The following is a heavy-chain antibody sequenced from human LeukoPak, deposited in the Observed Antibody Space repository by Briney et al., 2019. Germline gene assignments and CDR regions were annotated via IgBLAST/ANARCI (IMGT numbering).Heavy chain of an antibody. CDR2: IYYSGST. CDR3: ARRVQNRDRRSGYYYCFDY. J-gene: IGHJ4*02. D-gene: IGHD3-22*01. Sequence: SETLSLTCTVSGGSISSSSYYWGWIRQPPGKGLEWIGSIYYSGSTYYNPSLKSRVTISVDTSKNQFSLKLSSVTAADTAVYYCARRVQNRDRRSGYYYCFDYWGQGTLVTVSS. CDR1: GGSISSSSYY. V-gene: IGHV4-39*01.